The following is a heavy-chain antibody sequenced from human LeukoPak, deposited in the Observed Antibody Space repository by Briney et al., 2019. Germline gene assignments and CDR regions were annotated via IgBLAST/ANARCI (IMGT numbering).Heavy chain of an antibody. D-gene: IGHD3-10*01. V-gene: IGHV3-30*03. CDR1: GFTFSSYG. CDR3: ARGRGWGTFDI. J-gene: IGHJ3*02. Sequence: GRSLRLSCAASGFTFSSYGMHWVRQAPGKGLEWVAVISYDGSNKYYADSVKGRFTISRDNSKNTLYLQMNSLRAEDTAVYYCARGRGWGTFDIWGQGTMVTVSS. CDR2: ISYDGSNK.